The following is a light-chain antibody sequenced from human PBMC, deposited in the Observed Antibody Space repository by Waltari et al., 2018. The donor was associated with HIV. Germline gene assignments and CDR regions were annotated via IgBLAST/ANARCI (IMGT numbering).Light chain of an antibody. CDR1: QSIRGA. V-gene: IGKV3-11*01. CDR2: DAS. J-gene: IGKJ4*01. CDR3: QQGSGWPPAFS. Sequence: EVPLTQSPATLSLSPGESATLPCRASQSIRGAVAWYQQKPGQAPRLLIYDASRRYTGIPVRFRGSGSGSDFTLTISSLEPEDFAIYYCQQGSGWPPAFSFGGGTRVDIK.